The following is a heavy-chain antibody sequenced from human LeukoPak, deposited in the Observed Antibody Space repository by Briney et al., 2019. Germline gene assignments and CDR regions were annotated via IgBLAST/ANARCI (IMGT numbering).Heavy chain of an antibody. CDR2: INPNSGGA. Sequence: GASVKVSCKASGYTFTAYPVHWVRQAPGQGLEWVGWINPNSGGATYAQKFQGRVTMTRDTSISTAYMEVSSLRSDDTAVYYCARVRRGYWGQGTLVTVSS. V-gene: IGHV1-2*02. CDR3: ARVRRGY. J-gene: IGHJ4*02. CDR1: GYTFTAYP.